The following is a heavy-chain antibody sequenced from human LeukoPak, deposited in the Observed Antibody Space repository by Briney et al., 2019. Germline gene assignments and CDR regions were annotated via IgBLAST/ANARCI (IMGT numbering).Heavy chain of an antibody. J-gene: IGHJ4*02. CDR1: GFTFSTYS. D-gene: IGHD6-19*01. Sequence: GGSLRLSCAASGFTFSTYSMNWVRQAPGKGLEWLSYITSSSNTIYYADSVKGRFTISRDNAKNSLYLQMNSLRAEDTAVYYCARGTVADPLDYWGQGTLVTVSS. CDR2: ITSSSNTI. CDR3: ARGTVADPLDY. V-gene: IGHV3-48*04.